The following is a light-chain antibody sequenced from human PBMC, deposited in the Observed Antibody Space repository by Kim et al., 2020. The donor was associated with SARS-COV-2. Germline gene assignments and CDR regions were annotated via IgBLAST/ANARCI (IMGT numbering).Light chain of an antibody. J-gene: IGLJ3*02. V-gene: IGLV3-21*04. CDR3: QVWDTSSDHWA. CDR2: YDN. CDR1: NIGDKS. Sequence: SYELTQPPSVSVAPGKTATITCGGDNIGDKSVHWYQQKPGQAPVLVIYYDNERPSGIPERFSGSNSGNTATLTLSRVEAGDEADYYCQVWDTSSDHWAFGGGTKLTVL.